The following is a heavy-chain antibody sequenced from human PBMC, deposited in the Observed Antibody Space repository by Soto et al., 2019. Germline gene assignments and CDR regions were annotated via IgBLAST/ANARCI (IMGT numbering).Heavy chain of an antibody. CDR2: ISSNGGST. CDR1: GFTFSSYA. CDR3: ARGRSYDYSAEYFQH. D-gene: IGHD5-12*01. V-gene: IGHV3-64*01. Sequence: EVQLVESGGGLVQPGGSLRLSCAASGFTFSSYAMHWVRQAPGKGLEYGSAISSNGGSTYYANSVKGRFTISRDNSKNTLYLQMGSLRAEDMAVYYCARGRSYDYSAEYFQHWGQGTLVTVSS. J-gene: IGHJ1*01.